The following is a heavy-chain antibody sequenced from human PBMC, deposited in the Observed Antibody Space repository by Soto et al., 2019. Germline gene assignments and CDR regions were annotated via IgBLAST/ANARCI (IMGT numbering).Heavy chain of an antibody. V-gene: IGHV4-30-2*01. CDR3: ARGRVYSYGYDYYYGMDV. CDR1: GGSISSGGYS. J-gene: IGHJ6*02. D-gene: IGHD5-18*01. Sequence: SETLSLTCAVSGGSISSGGYSWSWIRQPPGKGLEWIGYIYHSGSTYYNPSLKSRVTISVDRSKNQFSLKLSSVTAADTAVYYCARGRVYSYGYDYYYGMDVWGQGTTVTVSS. CDR2: IYHSGST.